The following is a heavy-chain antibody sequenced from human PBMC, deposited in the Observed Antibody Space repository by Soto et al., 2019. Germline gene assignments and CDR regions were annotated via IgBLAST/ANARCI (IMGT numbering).Heavy chain of an antibody. CDR3: ARITLVGATTIDY. J-gene: IGHJ4*02. D-gene: IGHD1-26*01. V-gene: IGHV4-34*01. Sequence: SETLSLTCAVYGGSFSGYYWSWIHQPPGKGLEWIGEINHSGSTNYNPSLKSRVTISVDTSKNQSSLKLSSVTAADTAVYYCARITLVGATTIDYWGQGTLVTVSS. CDR1: GGSFSGYY. CDR2: INHSGST.